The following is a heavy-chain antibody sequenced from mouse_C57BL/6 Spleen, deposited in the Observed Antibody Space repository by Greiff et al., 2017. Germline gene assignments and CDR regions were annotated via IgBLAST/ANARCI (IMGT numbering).Heavy chain of an antibody. D-gene: IGHD1-1*01. CDR2: INPSYGGT. V-gene: IGHV1-53*01. Sequence: QVQLQQPGTELVKPGASVKLSCKASGYTFTSYWMHWVKQRPGQGLEWIGNINPSYGGTNYNEKFKSKATLTVDKSSSTAYMQLSSLTYEDSAVYYCARLDYYGSSVDYWGQGTTLTVSS. J-gene: IGHJ2*01. CDR3: ARLDYYGSSVDY. CDR1: GYTFTSYW.